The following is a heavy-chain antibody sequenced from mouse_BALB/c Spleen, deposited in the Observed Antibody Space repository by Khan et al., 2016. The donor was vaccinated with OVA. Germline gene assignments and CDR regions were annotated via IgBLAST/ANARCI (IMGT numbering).Heavy chain of an antibody. CDR3: VRDGADHRNDGWFAY. CDR2: INPSNGYT. Sequence: VQLQESGAELARPGASVKMSCKASGYTFTSYTIHWIKERPGQGLEWIGYINPSNGYTNYNQKFKDKATLTTDKSSTTAYLQLSSLTSDDSAVYYCVRDGADHRNDGWFAYWGQGTLVTVSA. CDR1: GYTFTSYT. D-gene: IGHD2-14*01. J-gene: IGHJ3*01. V-gene: IGHV1-4*01.